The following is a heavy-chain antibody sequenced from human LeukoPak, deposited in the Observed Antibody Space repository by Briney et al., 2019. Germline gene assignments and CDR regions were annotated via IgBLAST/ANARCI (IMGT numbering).Heavy chain of an antibody. CDR1: GFTFDDYA. V-gene: IGHV3-9*01. J-gene: IGHJ4*02. CDR2: ISWNSGSI. Sequence: GRSLRLSCAASGFTFDDYAMHWVRQAPGKGLEWVSGISWNSGSIGYAGSVKGRFTISRDNAKNSLYLQMNSLRAEDTALYYCAKSSSSWYEGSYFDYWGQGTLVTVSS. CDR3: AKSSSSWYEGSYFDY. D-gene: IGHD6-13*01.